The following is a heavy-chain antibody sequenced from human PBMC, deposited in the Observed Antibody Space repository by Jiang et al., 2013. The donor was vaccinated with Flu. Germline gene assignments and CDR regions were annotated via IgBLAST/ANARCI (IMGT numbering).Heavy chain of an antibody. CDR1: GFTFSSYE. CDR3: ASTYSGYDTSDY. J-gene: IGHJ4*02. Sequence: AASGFTFSSYEMNWVRQAPGKGLEWVSYISSSGSTIYYADSVKGRFTISRDNAKNSLYLQMNSLRAEDTAVYYCASTYSGYDTSDYWGQGTLVTVSS. CDR2: ISSSGSTI. V-gene: IGHV3-48*03. D-gene: IGHD5-12*01.